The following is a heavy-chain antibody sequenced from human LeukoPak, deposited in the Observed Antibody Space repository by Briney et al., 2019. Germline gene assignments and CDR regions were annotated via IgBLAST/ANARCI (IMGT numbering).Heavy chain of an antibody. CDR1: GGTFSSYT. D-gene: IGHD7-27*01. CDR2: IIPILGIA. J-gene: IGHJ5*02. V-gene: IGHV1-69*02. CDR3: ARGKLGIPNWFDP. Sequence: SVKVSCKASGGTFSSYTISWVRQAPGQGLEWMGRIIPILGIANYAQKFQGRVTMTRDTSISTAYMELSRLRSDDTAVYYCARGKLGIPNWFDPWGQGTLVTVSS.